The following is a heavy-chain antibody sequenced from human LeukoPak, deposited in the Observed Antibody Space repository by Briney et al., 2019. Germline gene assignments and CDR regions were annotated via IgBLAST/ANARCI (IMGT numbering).Heavy chain of an antibody. Sequence: GESLKISCKGSGYSFINYWIGWVRQMPGKGLEWMGIIYPGDSDTKYSPSFQGQVTISADKSINTAYLQWSSLKASDTAMYYCVRHVTGSYHSPVGYWGQGTPATVSS. CDR1: GYSFINYW. J-gene: IGHJ4*02. CDR2: IYPGDSDT. D-gene: IGHD3-10*01. V-gene: IGHV5-51*01. CDR3: VRHVTGSYHSPVGY.